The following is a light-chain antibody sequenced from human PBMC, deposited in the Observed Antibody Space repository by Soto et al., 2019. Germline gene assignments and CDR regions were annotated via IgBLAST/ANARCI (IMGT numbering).Light chain of an antibody. V-gene: IGKV1-5*03. CDR2: KAS. Sequence: DIQMTQSPSSLSASVGDRVTITCRPSQSISSYLNWYQQKPGKAPKLLIYKASTLKSGVPSRFSGSGSGTEFTLTISRLQPDDFATYYCQHYNSYSEAFGQGTKVDIK. CDR3: QHYNSYSEA. CDR1: QSISSY. J-gene: IGKJ1*01.